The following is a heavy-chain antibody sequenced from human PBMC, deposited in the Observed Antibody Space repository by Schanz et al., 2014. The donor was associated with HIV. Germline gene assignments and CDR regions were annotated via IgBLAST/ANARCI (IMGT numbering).Heavy chain of an antibody. D-gene: IGHD1-26*01. V-gene: IGHV3-30*03. CDR2: ISYDGTKK. J-gene: IGHJ4*02. CDR1: GFTFDSYG. Sequence: QVQLVESGGGVVQPGRSLRLSCAASGFTFDSYGIHWVRQAPGKGLEWVAVISYDGTKKHYADSVKGRFTISRDNSKNSLYLQMNSLRAEDTAVYYCVLPSPKIVGGLGEHYFDHWGQGTLVTVSS. CDR3: VLPSPKIVGGLGEHYFDH.